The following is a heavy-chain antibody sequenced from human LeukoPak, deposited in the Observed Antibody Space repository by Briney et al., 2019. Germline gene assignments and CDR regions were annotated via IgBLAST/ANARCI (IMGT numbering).Heavy chain of an antibody. CDR1: GFTFRTYW. V-gene: IGHV3-7*01. J-gene: IGHJ4*02. Sequence: GGSLRLSCAVSGFTFRTYWMNWVRQAPGKGLEWVANIKQDGSEKYYVDSVKGRFTISRDNAKNSLYLQMDSLRAEDTAVYYCARDRVGSSSSLLGLWGQGTLVTVSS. CDR3: ARDRVGSSSSLLGL. CDR2: IKQDGSEK. D-gene: IGHD6-6*01.